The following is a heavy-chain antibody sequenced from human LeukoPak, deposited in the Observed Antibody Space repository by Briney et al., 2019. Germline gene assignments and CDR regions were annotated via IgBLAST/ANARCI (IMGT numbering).Heavy chain of an antibody. CDR1: GGTFSSYA. J-gene: IGHJ4*02. Sequence: ASVKVSCKASGGTFSSYAISWVRQAPGQGLEWMGRIIPILGIANYAQKFQGRVTTTADKSTSTAYMELSSLRSEDTAVHYCASPRGSGSYYNEPFDYWGQGTLVTVSS. CDR3: ASPRGSGSYYNEPFDY. V-gene: IGHV1-69*04. CDR2: IIPILGIA. D-gene: IGHD3-10*01.